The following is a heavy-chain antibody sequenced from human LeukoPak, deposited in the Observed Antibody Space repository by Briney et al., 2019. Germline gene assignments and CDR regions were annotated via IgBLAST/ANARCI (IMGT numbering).Heavy chain of an antibody. CDR1: GYTFTSYY. CDR3: VCNNGIRSSGRHNWFDR. J-gene: IGHJ5*02. CDR2: INPSGGST. Sequence: ASVKVSCKASGYTFTSYYMHWVRQPPAQGLEWMGIINPSGGSTSYAQKFQGRVTMTRDMSTSTVYMELSSLRSEATAVYYCVCNNGIRSSGRHNWFDRWGQGTLVTVS. V-gene: IGHV1-46*01. D-gene: IGHD3-22*01.